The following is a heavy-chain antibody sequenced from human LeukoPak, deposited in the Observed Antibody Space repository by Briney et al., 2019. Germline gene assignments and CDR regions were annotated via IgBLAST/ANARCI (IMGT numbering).Heavy chain of an antibody. CDR3: ARKDDSSGYYYTPPDY. CDR2: IISSSSYI. D-gene: IGHD3-22*01. CDR1: GFTFSSYS. J-gene: IGHJ4*02. Sequence: GGSLRLSCAASGFTFSSYSMNWVRQAPGKGLEWVSSIISSSSYIYYADSVKGRFTISRDNAKNSLYLQMNSLRAEDTAVYYCARKDDSSGYYYTPPDYWGQGTLATVSS. V-gene: IGHV3-21*01.